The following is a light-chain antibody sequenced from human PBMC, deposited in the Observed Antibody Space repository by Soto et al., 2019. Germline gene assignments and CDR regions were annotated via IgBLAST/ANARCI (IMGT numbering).Light chain of an antibody. Sequence: QSVLTQPPSVSGAPGQRVTISCTGSSSNIGAGYDVHWYQQLPGTAPKLLIYGNSNRPSRVPDRFSGSKSGTSASLAITGLQAEDEADYYGQSYDSSLSGSYVVFGGGTKVTVL. V-gene: IGLV1-40*01. CDR3: QSYDSSLSGSYVV. CDR1: SSNIGAGYD. J-gene: IGLJ2*01. CDR2: GNS.